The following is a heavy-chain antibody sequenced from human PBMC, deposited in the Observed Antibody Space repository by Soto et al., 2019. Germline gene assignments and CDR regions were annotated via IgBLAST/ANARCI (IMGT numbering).Heavy chain of an antibody. D-gene: IGHD3-16*01. V-gene: IGHV1-69*08. CDR2: IITSLGEA. Sequence: QVQPVQSGAEVKKPGSSVRVSCKTSGGTSNSVSWVRQAPGQGLEWMGRIITSLGEATYAQKFQGIATITADRSTHTGYMDLTSLRSEDTAVSFCAREGGLYYIDYWRQGALVTVSA. CDR1: GGTSNS. CDR3: AREGGLYYIDY. J-gene: IGHJ4*02.